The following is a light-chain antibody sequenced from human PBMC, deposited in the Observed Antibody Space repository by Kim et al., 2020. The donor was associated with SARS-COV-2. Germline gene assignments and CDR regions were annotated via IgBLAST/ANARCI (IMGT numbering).Light chain of an antibody. CDR1: QSINTY. J-gene: IGKJ2*01. CDR2: KAS. CDR3: QQYNSYSGT. V-gene: IGKV1-5*03. Sequence: DIQMTQSPSTLSASVGDRVTITCRASQSINTYLAWYQQKPGEAPKVLIYKASSLKRGVPSRFSGSGSGTEFTLTISSLQPDDFATYYCQQYNSYSGTFGQGTKLEI.